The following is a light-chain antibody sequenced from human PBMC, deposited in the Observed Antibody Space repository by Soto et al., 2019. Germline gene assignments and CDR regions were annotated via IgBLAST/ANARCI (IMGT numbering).Light chain of an antibody. V-gene: IGKV1-5*01. J-gene: IGKJ4*01. Sequence: DIQMTQSPSTLSASVGDRVTITCRASQSISSWLAWYQQKPGKAPKLLIYDASSLESGVPSRFSGSGSGTEFTLTISSLQPDDVATYYCQNYNSYIIIFGGGTKVDIK. CDR3: QNYNSYIII. CDR1: QSISSW. CDR2: DAS.